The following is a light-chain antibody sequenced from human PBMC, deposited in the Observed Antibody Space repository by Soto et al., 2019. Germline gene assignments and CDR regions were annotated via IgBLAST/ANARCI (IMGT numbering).Light chain of an antibody. CDR3: LQYGSSPYT. CDR1: QSVSSSY. V-gene: IGKV3-20*01. J-gene: IGKJ2*01. Sequence: EIVLTQSPGTLSLSPGEIATLSCRASQSVSSSYLAWYQQKPGQAPRPLIYGASSRATGIPDRFSGSGSGTDFTLTISRLEPEAFAVYYCLQYGSSPYTFGQGTKLEIK. CDR2: GAS.